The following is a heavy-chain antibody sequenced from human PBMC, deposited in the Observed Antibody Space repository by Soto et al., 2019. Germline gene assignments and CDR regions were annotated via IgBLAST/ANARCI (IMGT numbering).Heavy chain of an antibody. Sequence: QVQLVQSGAEVKKPGSSVKVSCKASGGTFSSYTISWVRQAPGQGLEWMRRIIPILGIANYAQKFQGRVTITADKSTSTAYMELSSLRSEDTAVYYCARCPSSPSVAGTYYYYGMDVWGQGTTVTVSS. V-gene: IGHV1-69*02. CDR2: IIPILGIA. J-gene: IGHJ6*02. D-gene: IGHD6-19*01. CDR1: GGTFSSYT. CDR3: ARCPSSPSVAGTYYYYGMDV.